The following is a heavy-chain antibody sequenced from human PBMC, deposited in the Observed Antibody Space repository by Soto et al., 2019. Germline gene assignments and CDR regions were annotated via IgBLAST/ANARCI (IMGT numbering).Heavy chain of an antibody. CDR1: GDSVSSNSAA. CDR3: ARGRNYYASGSPSYGLDV. Sequence: SQTLSLTCAISGDSVSSNSAAWNWIRQSPSRGLEWLGRTYYRSKWYNDYAVSVESRITINPDPSKNQFSLQLNSVTPEDTAVYFCARGRNYYASGSPSYGLDVWGHGTTVTVPS. J-gene: IGHJ6*02. D-gene: IGHD3-10*01. V-gene: IGHV6-1*01. CDR2: TYYRSKWYN.